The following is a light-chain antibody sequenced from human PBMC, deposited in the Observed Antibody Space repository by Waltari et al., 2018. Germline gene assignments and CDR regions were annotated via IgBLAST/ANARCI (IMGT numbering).Light chain of an antibody. CDR3: QRYDNLPVFA. Sequence: DIKRTQSQSSLSASVGDRVTITCQASQDISNYLNWYQQKPGKAPNLLIHDASKLETGVPSRFSGSQSGTHFTLIISSLQPEDVATYYCQRYDNLPVFAFGPGTKVDIK. J-gene: IGKJ3*01. V-gene: IGKV1-33*01. CDR1: QDISNY. CDR2: DAS.